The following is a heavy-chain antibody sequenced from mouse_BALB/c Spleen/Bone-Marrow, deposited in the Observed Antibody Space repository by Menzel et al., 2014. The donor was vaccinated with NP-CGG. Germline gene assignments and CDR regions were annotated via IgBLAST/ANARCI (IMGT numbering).Heavy chain of an antibody. D-gene: IGHD2-2*01. CDR3: AREDYGYGAMDY. J-gene: IGHJ4*01. CDR2: INTSDSYT. V-gene: IGHV1-69*01. CDR1: GYTFTDYW. Sequence: QVQLQQPGAELVMPGASVKMSCKASGYTFTDYWMHWVKQRPGQGLEWIGAINTSDSYTSYNQKFKGKATLTVDGSSSTAYMQLSSLTSEDSAVYYCAREDYGYGAMDYWGQGTSVTVSS.